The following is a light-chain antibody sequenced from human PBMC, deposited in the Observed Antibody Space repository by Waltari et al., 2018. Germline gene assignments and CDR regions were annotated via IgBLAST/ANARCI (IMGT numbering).Light chain of an antibody. J-gene: IGLJ3*02. Sequence: SYELTQPPSVSVSPGQTASITCSGVTLGAKYTCWYQQKPGQSPVLVIFQDIKRPSGIPERFSGPNSGNTATLTISGTQPMDEADYYCQAWDSSTVVFGGGTKLTVL. CDR1: TLGAKY. V-gene: IGLV3-1*01. CDR2: QDI. CDR3: QAWDSSTVV.